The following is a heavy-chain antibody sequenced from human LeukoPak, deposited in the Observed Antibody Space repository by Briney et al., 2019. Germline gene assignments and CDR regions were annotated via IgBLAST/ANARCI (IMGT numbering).Heavy chain of an antibody. J-gene: IGHJ5*02. Sequence: ASVKVSCKASGYTFTSYYMHWVRQAPGQGLEWMGIINPSGGSTSYAQKFQGRVTMTRDTSISTAYMELSRLRSDDTAVYYCARDNVLRFPRRWFDPWGQGTLVTVSS. CDR1: GYTFTSYY. V-gene: IGHV1-46*01. D-gene: IGHD3-3*01. CDR2: INPSGGST. CDR3: ARDNVLRFPRRWFDP.